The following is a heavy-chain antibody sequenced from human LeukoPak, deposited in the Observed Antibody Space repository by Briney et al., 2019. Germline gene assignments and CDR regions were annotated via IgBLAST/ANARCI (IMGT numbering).Heavy chain of an antibody. CDR2: IYYSGST. V-gene: IGHV4-59*01. CDR1: GGSISSYY. D-gene: IGHD4-11*01. J-gene: IGHJ5*02. Sequence: PSETLSLTCTVSGGSISSYYWSWIRQPPGKGLEGIGYIYYSGSTNYNPSLKSRVTISVDTSKNQFSLKLSSVTAADTAVYYCARQNYYSNYSGPWGQGTLVTVSS. CDR3: ARQNYYSNYSGP.